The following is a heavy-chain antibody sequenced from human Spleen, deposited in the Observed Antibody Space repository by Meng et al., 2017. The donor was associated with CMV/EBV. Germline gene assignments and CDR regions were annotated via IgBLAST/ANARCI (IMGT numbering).Heavy chain of an antibody. Sequence: GGSLRLSCTASGFTLSTYSMNWVRQAPGKGLEWVSSTSSSSSYLDYADSVKGRFTISRDNAKNSLYLQMDSLRAEDTAVYYCAKDWDTAMAPDGRFEYWGQGTLVTVSS. J-gene: IGHJ4*02. CDR2: TSSSSSYL. CDR3: AKDWDTAMAPDGRFEY. D-gene: IGHD5-18*01. V-gene: IGHV3-21*01. CDR1: GFTLSTYS.